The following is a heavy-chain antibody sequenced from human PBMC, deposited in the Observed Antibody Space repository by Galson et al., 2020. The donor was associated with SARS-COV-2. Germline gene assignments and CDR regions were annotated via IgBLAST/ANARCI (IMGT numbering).Heavy chain of an antibody. V-gene: IGHV3-30*04. CDR2: ISYDGGDK. CDR3: AREGTVTTRSYNWLDP. J-gene: IGHJ5*02. D-gene: IGHD4-4*01. CDR1: GFTFSSYA. Sequence: EAGGSLRLSCTASGFTFSSYAIHWVRQAPGKGLEWVAVISYDGGDKHYADSVKGRFTISRDNSKSTLFLQMNSLRAEDTAAYYCAREGTVTTRSYNWLDPWGQGTLVTVSS.